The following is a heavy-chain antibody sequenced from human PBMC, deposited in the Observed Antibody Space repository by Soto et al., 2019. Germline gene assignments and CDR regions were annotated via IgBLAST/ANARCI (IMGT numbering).Heavy chain of an antibody. Sequence: PGGSLSLSCAASGFIFSSFGMHWVRQAPGKGLEWVAHIWYDGSNTYYADSVKGRFTISRDNSRNTVYLQMNSLRAEDTAVYHCVRDLLGSGGHFDYWGQGTPVTVSS. V-gene: IGHV3-33*01. CDR3: VRDLLGSGGHFDY. CDR1: GFIFSSFG. CDR2: IWYDGSNT. D-gene: IGHD7-27*01. J-gene: IGHJ4*02.